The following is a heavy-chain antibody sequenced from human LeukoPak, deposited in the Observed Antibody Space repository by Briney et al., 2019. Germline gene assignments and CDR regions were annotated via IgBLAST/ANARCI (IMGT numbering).Heavy chain of an antibody. Sequence: GASVKVSCKASGYTFTSYAMHWARQAPGQRLEWMGWINAGNGNTKYSQKFQGRVTITRYTSTSTAYMELSSLRSEDTAVYYCARWGYSSSWCLDYWGQGTLATVSS. CDR2: INAGNGNT. CDR1: GYTFTSYA. D-gene: IGHD6-13*01. J-gene: IGHJ4*02. V-gene: IGHV1-3*01. CDR3: ARWGYSSSWCLDY.